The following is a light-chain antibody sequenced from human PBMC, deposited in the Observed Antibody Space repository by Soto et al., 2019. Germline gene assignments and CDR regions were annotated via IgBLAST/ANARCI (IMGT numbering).Light chain of an antibody. J-gene: IGKJ2*01. V-gene: IGKV1-39*01. CDR1: QSIVTY. Sequence: DIPMTQSPDSLSASVGDRVTITCRASQSIVTYLNWYQQKPGKAPNLLVYAASSLQSGVPSRFSGSGSGTDFTLTISTLQPEDFATYYCQQTNSPPYSIGQGTKLEI. CDR3: QQTNSPPYS. CDR2: AAS.